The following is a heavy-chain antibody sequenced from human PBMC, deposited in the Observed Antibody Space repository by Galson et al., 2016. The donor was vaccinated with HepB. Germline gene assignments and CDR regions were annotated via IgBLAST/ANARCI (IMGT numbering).Heavy chain of an antibody. Sequence: SLRLSCAASGFTVGNNYLSWVRQAPGKGLEWVSLIYSGGGTYYADSVKGRFTISRDSSQNTLYLQMNSLRVEDTALYFCVKAAMGGPADYWGQGTLVTVSS. CDR2: IYSGGGT. CDR3: VKAAMGGPADY. CDR1: GFTVGNNY. J-gene: IGHJ4*02. V-gene: IGHV3-53*01. D-gene: IGHD3-16*01.